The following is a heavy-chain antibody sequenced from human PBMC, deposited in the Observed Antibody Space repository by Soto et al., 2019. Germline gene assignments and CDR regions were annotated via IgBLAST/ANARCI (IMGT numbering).Heavy chain of an antibody. CDR2: IYHSGTT. CDR3: ARAHYGDYGYGLDV. D-gene: IGHD4-17*01. CDR1: GGSISSGGYS. Sequence: TLSLTCAVSGGSISSGGYSWSWIRQPPGKGLEWIGYIYHSGTTYYNPSLKSRVTISVDRSKNQFSLKLSSVTAADTAVYYCARAHYGDYGYGLDVWGQGTTVTVSS. V-gene: IGHV4-30-2*01. J-gene: IGHJ6*02.